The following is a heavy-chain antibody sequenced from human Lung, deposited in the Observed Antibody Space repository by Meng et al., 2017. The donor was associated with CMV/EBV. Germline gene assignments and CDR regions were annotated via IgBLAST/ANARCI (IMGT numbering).Heavy chain of an antibody. J-gene: IGHJ4*02. D-gene: IGHD1-1*01. Sequence: GESLKISCDASGENFATYWIAWVRQVPGRGLEWVGIIHPADSDTRYGPSLQGHVLITADKSLTTISLQWSTLKASDTAMYYCARLNLYNWNGLGHWGQGTQVTVSS. V-gene: IGHV5-51*01. CDR1: GENFATYW. CDR2: IHPADSDT. CDR3: ARLNLYNWNGLGH.